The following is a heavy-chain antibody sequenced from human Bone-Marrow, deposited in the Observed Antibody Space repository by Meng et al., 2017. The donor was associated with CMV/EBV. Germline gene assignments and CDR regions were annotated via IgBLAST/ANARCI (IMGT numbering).Heavy chain of an antibody. Sequence: SETLSLTCAVYGGSFSGYYWSWIRQPPGKGLEWIGEINHSGSTNYNPSLKSRVTISVDTSKNQFSLKLSSVTAADTAVYYCARTEIQLWLRYFDLWGRGTLVTVPS. D-gene: IGHD5-18*01. CDR3: ARTEIQLWLRYFDL. J-gene: IGHJ2*01. V-gene: IGHV4-34*01. CDR2: INHSGST. CDR1: GGSFSGYY.